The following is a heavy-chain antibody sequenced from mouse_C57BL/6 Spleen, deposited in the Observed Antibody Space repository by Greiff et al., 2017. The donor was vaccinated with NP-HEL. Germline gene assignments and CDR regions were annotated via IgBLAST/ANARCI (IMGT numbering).Heavy chain of an antibody. D-gene: IGHD3-3*01. V-gene: IGHV1-52*01. J-gene: IGHJ4*01. Sequence: QAQLQQPGAELVRPGSSVKLSCKASGYTFTSYWMHWVKQRPIQGLEWIGNIDPSDSETHYNQKFKDKATLTVDKSSSTAYMQLSSLTSEDSAVYYCARPGTGDAMDYWGQGTSVTVSS. CDR2: IDPSDSET. CDR1: GYTFTSYW. CDR3: ARPGTGDAMDY.